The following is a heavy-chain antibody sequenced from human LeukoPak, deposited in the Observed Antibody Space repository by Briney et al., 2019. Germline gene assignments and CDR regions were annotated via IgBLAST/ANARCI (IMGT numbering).Heavy chain of an antibody. CDR3: ARDLNGDSGVDV. J-gene: IGHJ6*02. Sequence: SETLSLTCTVSGGSLSSYYWSWLRQPPGKGLEWIGYIYYSGSTNYNPSLTSRVTISVDTSKNQYSLKLSSVTAADTAVYYCARDLNGDSGVDVWGQGTTVTVSS. CDR2: IYYSGST. CDR1: GGSLSSYY. D-gene: IGHD5-12*01. V-gene: IGHV4-59*01.